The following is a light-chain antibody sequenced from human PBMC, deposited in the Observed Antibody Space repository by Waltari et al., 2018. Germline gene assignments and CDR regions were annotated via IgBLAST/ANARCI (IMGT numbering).Light chain of an antibody. CDR3: QQYANSPLT. V-gene: IGKV3D-20*01. J-gene: IGKJ4*01. CDR2: DTA. Sequence: EIVLTQSPATLSLSPGERATLSCGASQNIGGAYLAWYQQKPGLAPRILIYDTAIRAAGVPDRFSGSGSGTDFTLTISRLEPEDFALYICQQYANSPLTLGGGTKVEF. CDR1: QNIGGAY.